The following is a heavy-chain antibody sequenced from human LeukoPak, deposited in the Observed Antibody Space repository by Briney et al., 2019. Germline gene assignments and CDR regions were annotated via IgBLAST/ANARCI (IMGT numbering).Heavy chain of an antibody. CDR2: ISSSGSTI. CDR1: GFPFTTYN. J-gene: IGHJ6*04. Sequence: GGSLTLSCAVSGFPFTTYNMNWVRQAPGKGLEWVSYISSSGSTIYYADSVKGRFTISRDNAKNSLYLQMNSLRAEDTAVYYCAELGITMIGGVWGKGTTVTISS. CDR3: AELGITMIGGV. D-gene: IGHD3-10*02. V-gene: IGHV3-48*04.